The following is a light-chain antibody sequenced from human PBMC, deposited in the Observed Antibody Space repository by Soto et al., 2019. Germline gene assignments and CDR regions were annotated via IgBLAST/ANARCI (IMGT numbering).Light chain of an antibody. CDR3: HQYNTWPLT. CDR1: QSVRSN. Sequence: EIVMTQSPATLSVSPGERATLSCRASQSVRSNSAWYQHKPGQAPRLLIYGASLRATGIPARFSGSGYGTEFTLTINSLQSEDFAIYYCHQYNTWPLTFGGGTKVDIK. V-gene: IGKV3-15*01. CDR2: GAS. J-gene: IGKJ4*01.